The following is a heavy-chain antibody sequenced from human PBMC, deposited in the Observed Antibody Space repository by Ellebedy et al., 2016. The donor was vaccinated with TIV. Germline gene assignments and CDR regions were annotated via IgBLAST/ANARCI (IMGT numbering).Heavy chain of an antibody. CDR2: ISSSGSTI. CDR3: ARDLVGLGIDY. D-gene: IGHD7-27*01. V-gene: IGHV3-11*01. J-gene: IGHJ4*02. CDR1: GFTFSDYY. Sequence: GESLKISXAASGFTFSDYYMTWIRQAPGKGLEWVSYISSSGSTIYYADSVKGRFTISRDNAKNSLYLQMNSLRAEDTAVYYCARDLVGLGIDYWGQGTLVTVSS.